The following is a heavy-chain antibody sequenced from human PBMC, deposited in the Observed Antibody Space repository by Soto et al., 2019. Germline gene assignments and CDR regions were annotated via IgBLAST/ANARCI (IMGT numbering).Heavy chain of an antibody. CDR3: ARGWKEVANAY. CDR1: CYSISRGYY. D-gene: IGHD1-1*01. Sequence: PSETLSLTCAVSCYSISRGYYWGWIRQSPGKGLGWIGSIHHGGSPLYNPSLKGRVAISIDTSKNQLSLTLSSVTAADTAIYYCARGWKEVANAYWGQGTRVTVSS. V-gene: IGHV4-38-2*01. CDR2: IHHGGSP. J-gene: IGHJ4*02.